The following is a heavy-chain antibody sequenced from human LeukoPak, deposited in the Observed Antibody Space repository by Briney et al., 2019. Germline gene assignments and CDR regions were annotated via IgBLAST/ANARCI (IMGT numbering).Heavy chain of an antibody. Sequence: KSGGSLRLSCAASGFIFSRYTINWVRQAPGKGLEWVSSIWSDSAEIHYADSVKGRFTISRDNSKNTLYLQMNSLRAEDTAVYYCARVRHGDHLDYWGQGTLVTVSS. CDR1: GFIFSRYT. V-gene: IGHV3-21*01. CDR2: IWSDSAEI. CDR3: ARVRHGDHLDY. J-gene: IGHJ4*02. D-gene: IGHD2-21*02.